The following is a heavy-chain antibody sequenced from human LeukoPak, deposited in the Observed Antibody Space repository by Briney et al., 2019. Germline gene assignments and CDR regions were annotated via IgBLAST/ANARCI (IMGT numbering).Heavy chain of an antibody. V-gene: IGHV3-21*01. CDR1: GFTFSSYS. D-gene: IGHD3-22*01. CDR3: ARDGGGRRITMIVVEYYYYGMDV. Sequence: PGGSLRLSCAASGFTFSSYSMNWVRQAPGKGLEWVSSISSSSSYIYYADSVKGRFTISRDNAKNSLYLQMNSLRAEDTAVYYCARDGGGRRITMIVVEYYYYGMDVWGQGTTVTVSS. CDR2: ISSSSSYI. J-gene: IGHJ6*02.